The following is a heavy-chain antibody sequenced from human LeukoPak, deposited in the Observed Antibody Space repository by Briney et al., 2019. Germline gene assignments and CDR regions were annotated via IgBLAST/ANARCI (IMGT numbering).Heavy chain of an antibody. CDR3: ARGGTLVRGVNCPIDV. J-gene: IGHJ6*02. Sequence: ASVKVSCQAPGFTFVSYALTWVRQAPGQGLEWMGWISSNNGKTNHAQRFQGRFTMTTDTSTSTAYMELRRLRSDDSAVYYCARGGTLVRGVNCPIDVWGQGTTVTVSS. D-gene: IGHD3-10*01. CDR2: ISSNNGKT. V-gene: IGHV1-18*01. CDR1: GFTFVSYA.